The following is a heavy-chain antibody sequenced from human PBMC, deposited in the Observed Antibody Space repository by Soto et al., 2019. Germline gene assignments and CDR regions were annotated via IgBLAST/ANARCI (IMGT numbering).Heavy chain of an antibody. CDR1: GGSVSSGSYY. V-gene: IGHV4-61*01. CDR3: ARGDSGSPAAFDI. D-gene: IGHD1-26*01. Sequence: QVQLQESGPGLVKPSETLSLTCTVSGGSVSSGSYYWSWIRQPPGKGLEWMGYIYYSGSTNYNPSLKSRVTISVDTSKNQFSLKLSSVTAADTAVYYCARGDSGSPAAFDIWGQGTMVTVS. J-gene: IGHJ3*02. CDR2: IYYSGST.